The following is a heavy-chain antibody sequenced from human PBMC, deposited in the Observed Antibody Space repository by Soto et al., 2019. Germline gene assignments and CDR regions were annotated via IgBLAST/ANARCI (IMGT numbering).Heavy chain of an antibody. Sequence: ASVKVSCKVSGYTLTELSMHWMRQAPGKGLEWMGGFDPEDGETIYAQKFQGRVTMTEDTSTDTAYMELSSLRSEDTAVYYCATWSGIINGEYFQHWGHGTLVTVSS. J-gene: IGHJ1*01. D-gene: IGHD1-20*01. V-gene: IGHV1-24*01. CDR1: GYTLTELS. CDR3: ATWSGIINGEYFQH. CDR2: FDPEDGET.